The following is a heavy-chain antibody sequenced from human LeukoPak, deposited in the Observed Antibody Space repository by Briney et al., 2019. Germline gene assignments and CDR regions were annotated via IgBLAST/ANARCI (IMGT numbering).Heavy chain of an antibody. D-gene: IGHD5-18*01. CDR3: ARAAGGYGYGSYYYYGMDV. J-gene: IGHJ6*02. V-gene: IGHV1-69*13. CDR1: GGTFSSYA. CDR2: IIPIFGTA. Sequence: SVKVSCKASGGTFSSYAISWVRQAPGQGLEWMGGIIPIFGTANYAQKFQGRVTITADESTSTAYMELSSLRSEDTAVYYCARAAGGYGYGSYYYYGMDVWGQGTTVTVSS.